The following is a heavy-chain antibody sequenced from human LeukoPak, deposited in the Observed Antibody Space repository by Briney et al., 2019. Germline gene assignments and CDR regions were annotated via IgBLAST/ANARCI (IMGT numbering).Heavy chain of an antibody. V-gene: IGHV6-1*01. CDR2: TYYRSKWYY. D-gene: IGHD2-21*02. J-gene: IGHJ4*02. Sequence: PSQTLSLTCAISGDSVSSPSAAWHWLRQSPSGGLEWLGRTYYRSKWYYDYRGSVRSRISINPETSKNQFSLHLNSVTPEDTAVYYCSREVAYCGDDCYSAEFDYWGQGILVTVSS. CDR3: SREVAYCGDDCYSAEFDY. CDR1: GDSVSSPSAA.